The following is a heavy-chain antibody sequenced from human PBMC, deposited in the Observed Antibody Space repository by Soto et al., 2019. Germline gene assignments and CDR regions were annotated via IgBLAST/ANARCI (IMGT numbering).Heavy chain of an antibody. CDR1: GGSTSSAGYY. D-gene: IGHD5-18*01. CDR3: ASGYYNWLAP. CDR2: IYYSGST. Sequence: SETLSLTCTVSGGSTSSAGYYWSCIRQHPGKGLEWIGYIYYSGSTYYNPSLKSRVTISVDTSKNQFSLKLSSVTAADTAVYYCASGYYNWLAPWGQGTLVTVSS. V-gene: IGHV4-30-4*08. J-gene: IGHJ5*02.